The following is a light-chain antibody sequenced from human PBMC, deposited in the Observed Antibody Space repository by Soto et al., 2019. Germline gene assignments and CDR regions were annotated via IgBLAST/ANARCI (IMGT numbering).Light chain of an antibody. J-gene: IGLJ2*01. V-gene: IGLV1-40*01. CDR2: GNS. CDR1: SSNIGAGYD. Sequence: QSVLTQPPSVSGAPGQTVTISCTGSSSNIGAGYDVHWYQQLPGTAPKLLIYGNSNRPSGVPDRFSGSKSGTSASLAITGLQAEDEADYYCQSYDSSLSLVVFGGGTKVTVL. CDR3: QSYDSSLSLVV.